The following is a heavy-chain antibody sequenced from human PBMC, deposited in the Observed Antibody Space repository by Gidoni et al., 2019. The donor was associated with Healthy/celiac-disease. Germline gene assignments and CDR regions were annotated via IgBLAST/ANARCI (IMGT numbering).Heavy chain of an antibody. CDR1: GYTFTSYY. J-gene: IGHJ6*02. V-gene: IGHV1-46*01. D-gene: IGHD3-22*01. CDR2: INPSGGST. Sequence: QVQLVQSGAEVKKPGASVKVSCKASGYTFTSYYMHWVRQAPGQGLEWMGIINPSGGSTSYAQKFQGRVTMTRDTSTSTVYMELSSLRSEDTAVYYCARDQYYYDSSGYYYDAPTYGMDVWGQGTTVTVSS. CDR3: ARDQYYYDSSGYYYDAPTYGMDV.